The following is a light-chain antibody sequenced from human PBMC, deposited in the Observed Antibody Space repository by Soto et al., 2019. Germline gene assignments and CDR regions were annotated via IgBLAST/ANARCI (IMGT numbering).Light chain of an antibody. CDR1: RSDVGGYNY. CDR2: DVS. CDR3: SSYTSSSTVV. V-gene: IGLV2-14*01. Sequence: QSALTQPASVSGSPGQSITISCTGTRSDVGGYNYVSWYQQHPGKAPKLMIYDVSNRPSGVSNRFSGSKSGNTASPTISGLQAEDEADYYCSSYTSSSTVVFGGGTKLTVL. J-gene: IGLJ2*01.